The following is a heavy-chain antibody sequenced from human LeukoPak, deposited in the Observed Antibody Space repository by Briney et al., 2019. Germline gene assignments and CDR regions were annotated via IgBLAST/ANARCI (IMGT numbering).Heavy chain of an antibody. D-gene: IGHD5-12*01. CDR1: GGTFSSYA. CDR2: IIPILGIA. V-gene: IGHV1-69*04. Sequence: SVKVSCKASGGTFSSYAVSWVRQAPGQGLGWMGRIIPILGIANYAQKFQGRVTITADKSTSTAYMELSSLRSEDTAVYYCARDLVSGRGGYSGPWGYYYGMDVWGQGTTVTVSS. J-gene: IGHJ6*02. CDR3: ARDLVSGRGGYSGPWGYYYGMDV.